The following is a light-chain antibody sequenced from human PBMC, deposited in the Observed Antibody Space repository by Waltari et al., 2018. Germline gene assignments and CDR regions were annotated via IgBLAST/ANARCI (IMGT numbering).Light chain of an antibody. V-gene: IGKV4-1*01. J-gene: IGKJ2*01. CDR3: QQSFTTPPT. Sequence: DIVLTQSPDSLAVSLGERATINCKSSQKVFYNSNDKNYLVWYQQKSGQPPKLLIYWASTRESGVPDRFSGSGSGTEFTLTISNLQAEDVAVYYCQQSFTTPPTFGQGTSWRSN. CDR1: QKVFYNSNDKNY. CDR2: WAS.